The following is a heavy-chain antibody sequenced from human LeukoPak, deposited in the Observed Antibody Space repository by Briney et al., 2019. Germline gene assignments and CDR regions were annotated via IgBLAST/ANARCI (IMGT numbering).Heavy chain of an antibody. CDR2: ITSTGNYI. J-gene: IGHJ4*02. CDR1: GFTFSSYS. Sequence: GGSLRLSCGASGFTFSSYSMNWVRQAPGKGLEWVACITSTGNYIYFADSLKGRFTISRDNAKNSLYLQMNSLRAEDTAVYCCARTRNSSGWEFDYWGQGTLVTVSS. V-gene: IGHV3-21*01. D-gene: IGHD6-19*01. CDR3: ARTRNSSGWEFDY.